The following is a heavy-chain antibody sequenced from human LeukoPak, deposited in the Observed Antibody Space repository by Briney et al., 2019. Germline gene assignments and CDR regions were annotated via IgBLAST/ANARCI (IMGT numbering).Heavy chain of an antibody. CDR1: GFTFSSYA. D-gene: IGHD1-14*01. CDR3: ARQRTSQFDP. CDR2: ISYDGSNK. Sequence: GGSLRLSCAASGFTFSSYAMHWVRQAPGKGLEWVAVISYDGSNKYYADSVKGRFTISRDNSKNTLYLQMNSLRAEDTAVYYCARQRTSQFDPWGQGTLVTVSS. V-gene: IGHV3-30-3*01. J-gene: IGHJ5*02.